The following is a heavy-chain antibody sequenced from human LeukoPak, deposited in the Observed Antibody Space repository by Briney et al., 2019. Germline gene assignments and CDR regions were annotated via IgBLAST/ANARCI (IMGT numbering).Heavy chain of an antibody. CDR1: GFTFSSYS. J-gene: IGHJ4*02. V-gene: IGHV3-21*01. D-gene: IGHD3-10*01. Sequence: GGSLRLSCAASGFTFSSYSMNWVRQAPGKGLEWVSSISSSSSYIYYADSVKGRFTISRDNAKNSLYLQMNSLRAEDTAVYYCARDGLGSYSPRYWGQGTLVTVSS. CDR3: ARDGLGSYSPRY. CDR2: ISSSSSYI.